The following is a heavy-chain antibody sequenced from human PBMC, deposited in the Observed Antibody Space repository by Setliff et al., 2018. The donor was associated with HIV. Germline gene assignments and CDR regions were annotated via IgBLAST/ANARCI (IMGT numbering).Heavy chain of an antibody. V-gene: IGHV4-61*09. D-gene: IGHD3-10*01. CDR2: IYTSGST. J-gene: IGHJ5*02. CDR3: ARERSALLWKNWFDP. CDR1: GGSISSGSYY. Sequence: SETLSLTCTVSGGSISSGSYYWSWIRQPAGKGLEWIGHIYTSGSTNYNSSLKSRVTISVDTSKNQFSLKLSSVTAADTAVYYCARERSALLWKNWFDPWGQGTLVT.